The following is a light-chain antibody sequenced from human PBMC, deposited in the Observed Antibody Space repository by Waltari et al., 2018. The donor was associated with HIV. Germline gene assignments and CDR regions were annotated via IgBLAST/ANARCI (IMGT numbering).Light chain of an antibody. V-gene: IGKV3-20*01. Sequence: EIVLTQSPGTLSLSPGERATFSCRASQSVNSDYVAWYQQKPGQAPRRFMYVACTRALGLPDRFSGSGSGTDFTLTIVRLEPEDFAVYYCQQYGVLPITFGQGTRLEI. J-gene: IGKJ5*01. CDR1: QSVNSDY. CDR3: QQYGVLPIT. CDR2: VAC.